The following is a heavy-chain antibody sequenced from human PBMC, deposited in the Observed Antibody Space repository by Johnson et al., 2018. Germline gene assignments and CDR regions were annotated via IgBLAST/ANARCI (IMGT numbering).Heavy chain of an antibody. CDR1: GFTFSTYD. CDR3: ARGPRLYTIRGLKLGADAFDM. CDR2: ITTGGDT. V-gene: IGHV3-13*01. Sequence: VQLVESGGGFVQPGGSLRLSCAASGFTFSTYDMHWVRQSTGKGLEWVSAITTGGDTYYPGSVKGRFTISRENAKSSLYLQMNSLRVGDTAIYYCARGPRLYTIRGLKLGADAFDMWGQGTMVIVSS. J-gene: IGHJ3*02. D-gene: IGHD3-3*01.